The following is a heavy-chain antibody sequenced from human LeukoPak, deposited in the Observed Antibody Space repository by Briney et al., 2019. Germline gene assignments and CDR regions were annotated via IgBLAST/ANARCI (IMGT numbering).Heavy chain of an antibody. D-gene: IGHD3-16*02. CDR2: INHSGST. CDR3: ARGVENDYVWGSYRYRGSPFDP. J-gene: IGHJ5*02. CDR1: GGSFSGYY. Sequence: SETLSLTCAVYGGSFSGYYWSWIRQPPGKGLEWIGEINHSGSTNYNPSLKSRVTISVDTFKNQFSLKLSSVTAADTAVYYCARGVENDYVWGSYRYRGSPFDPWGQGTLVTVSS. V-gene: IGHV4-34*01.